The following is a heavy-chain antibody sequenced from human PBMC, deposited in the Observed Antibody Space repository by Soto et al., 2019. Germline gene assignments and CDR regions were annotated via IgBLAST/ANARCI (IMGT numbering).Heavy chain of an antibody. CDR2: TSGDAANT. Sequence: EVQLLESGGGLVQSGGSLRLSCAASGLNFASYAMTWIRQAPGKGLEWVSATSGDAANTQYADSVKGRFTMSRDNSTTTLYLQMNSLRAEDTAVYFCAKYITAATRYFDLWGRGTLVTVSS. CDR1: GLNFASYA. J-gene: IGHJ2*01. CDR3: AKYITAATRYFDL. V-gene: IGHV3-23*01. D-gene: IGHD1-20*01.